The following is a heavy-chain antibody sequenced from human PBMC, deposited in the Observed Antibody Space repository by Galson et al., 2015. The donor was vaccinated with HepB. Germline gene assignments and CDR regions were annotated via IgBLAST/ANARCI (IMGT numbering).Heavy chain of an antibody. CDR2: ISAYNGNT. J-gene: IGHJ4*02. CDR3: ARADTYDFWSGYIFDY. CDR1: GYTFTSYG. D-gene: IGHD3-3*01. Sequence: SVKVSCKASGYTFTSYGISWVRQAPGQGLEWMGWISAYNGNTNYAQKLQGRVTMTTDTSTSTAYMELRSLRSDDTAVYYRARADTYDFWSGYIFDYWGQGTLVTVSS. V-gene: IGHV1-18*01.